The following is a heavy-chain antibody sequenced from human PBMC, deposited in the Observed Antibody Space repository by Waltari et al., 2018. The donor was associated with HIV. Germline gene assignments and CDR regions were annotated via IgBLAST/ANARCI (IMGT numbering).Heavy chain of an antibody. Sequence: EVQLVESGGGLVEPGGSLRLSCAASGFSFNIYSMNWVRQAPGKGLGLASSISSSSRYRYYADSVKGRFTSARDNAKNSLYLQMNSLRADDRAVYYCARGVTGSTGGIDYWGQGTLVTVSS. D-gene: IGHD1-7*01. CDR1: GFSFNIYS. CDR2: ISSSSRYR. CDR3: ARGVTGSTGGIDY. J-gene: IGHJ4*02. V-gene: IGHV3-21*01.